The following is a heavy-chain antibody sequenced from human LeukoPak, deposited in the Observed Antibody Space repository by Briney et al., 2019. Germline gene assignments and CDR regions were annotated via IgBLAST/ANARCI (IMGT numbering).Heavy chain of an antibody. CDR1: GYTFTDYY. D-gene: IGHD2-21*02. Sequence: ASVKVSCKASGYTFTDYYIHWVRQAPGQGLEWMGWINPNTGGTNYAQKFQGRVTMTRDTSISTAYMELSRPRFDDTAVYYCARGGAHCGGDCYSDYWGQGTLVTVSS. J-gene: IGHJ4*02. CDR2: INPNTGGT. CDR3: ARGGAHCGGDCYSDY. V-gene: IGHV1-2*02.